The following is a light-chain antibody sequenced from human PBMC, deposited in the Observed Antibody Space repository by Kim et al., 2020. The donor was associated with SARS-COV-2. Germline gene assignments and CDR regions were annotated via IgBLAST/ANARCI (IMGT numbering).Light chain of an antibody. CDR2: GAS. V-gene: IGKV3-20*01. Sequence: EIVLTQSPGTLSLSPGERATLSCRASQSVSSSYLAWYQQKPGQAPRLLIYGASNRATGIPDRFSGSGSGTDFTLTISRLEPEDFALYYCQQYGRSPYTFGQGTKVDIK. CDR3: QQYGRSPYT. CDR1: QSVSSSY. J-gene: IGKJ2*01.